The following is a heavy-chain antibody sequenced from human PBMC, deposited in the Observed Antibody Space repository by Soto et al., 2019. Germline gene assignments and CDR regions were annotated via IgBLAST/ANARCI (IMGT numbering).Heavy chain of an antibody. CDR2: ISAYNGNT. D-gene: IGHD2-21*02. Sequence: ASVKVSCPASGYTFTSYGISWVRQAPGQGLEWMGWISAYNGNTNYAQKLQGRVTMTTDTSTSTAYMELRSLRSDDTAMYYCARERLWAVVTADDAFESWGQGTMVTVS. J-gene: IGHJ3*02. CDR1: GYTFTSYG. CDR3: ARERLWAVVTADDAFES. V-gene: IGHV1-18*04.